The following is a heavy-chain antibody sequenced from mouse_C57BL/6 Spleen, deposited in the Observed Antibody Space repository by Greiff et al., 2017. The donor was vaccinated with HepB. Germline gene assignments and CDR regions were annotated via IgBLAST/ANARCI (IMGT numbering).Heavy chain of an antibody. V-gene: IGHV1-50*01. Sequence: QVQLQQPGAELVKPGASVKLSCKASGYTFTSYWMQWVKQRPGQGLEWIGEIDPSDSYTNYNQKFKGKATLTVDTSSSTAYMQLSSLTSEDSAVYYCASSGFPGVYWGKGPTLTVSS. D-gene: IGHD3-1*01. CDR3: ASSGFPGVY. J-gene: IGHJ2*01. CDR2: IDPSDSYT. CDR1: GYTFTSYW.